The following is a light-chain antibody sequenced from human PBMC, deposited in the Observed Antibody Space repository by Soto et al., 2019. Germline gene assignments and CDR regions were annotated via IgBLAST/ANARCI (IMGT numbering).Light chain of an antibody. CDR3: QQYNSYSWT. V-gene: IGKV1-5*03. CDR1: QSISSW. CDR2: KAS. Sequence: DIQMTQSPSTLSASVGDRVTITCRASQSISSWLAWYQQKPGKAPKLLIYKASSLESGVPSRFSGSGSGTEFTLTISSLQPDDFATYYCQQYNSYSWTFGQGTNVGIK. J-gene: IGKJ1*01.